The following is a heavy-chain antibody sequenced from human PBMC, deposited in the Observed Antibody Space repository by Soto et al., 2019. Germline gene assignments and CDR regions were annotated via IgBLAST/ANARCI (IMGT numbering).Heavy chain of an antibody. Sequence: SVKVSCKASGYTFTGYYMHWVRQAPGLGLEWVGGIIPIFGTANYAQKFQGRVTITADESTSTSYMEVNNLRSEDTAVYYCAKVRYSSPMGYYYGMDVWGQGTTVTVSS. CDR2: IIPIFGTA. J-gene: IGHJ6*02. V-gene: IGHV1-69*13. CDR3: AKVRYSSPMGYYYGMDV. D-gene: IGHD6-19*01. CDR1: GYTFTGYY.